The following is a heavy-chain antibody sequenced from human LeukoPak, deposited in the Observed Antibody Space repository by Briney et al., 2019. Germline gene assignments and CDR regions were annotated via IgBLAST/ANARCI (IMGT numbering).Heavy chain of an antibody. D-gene: IGHD6-13*01. J-gene: IGHJ4*02. V-gene: IGHV3-7*01. Sequence: PGGSLRLSCAASGFSFSSHWMTWVRQAPGKGLEWVASIEHDGSEKYYLDSVKGRFTISRDDARNSLYLQMNSLRDEDTAVYYCTRHLIHSSSWYDYFDYWGQGTLVTVSS. CDR2: IEHDGSEK. CDR1: GFSFSSHW. CDR3: TRHLIHSSSWYDYFDY.